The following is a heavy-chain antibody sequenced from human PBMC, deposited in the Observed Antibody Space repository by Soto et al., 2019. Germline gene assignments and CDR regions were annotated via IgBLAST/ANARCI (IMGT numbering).Heavy chain of an antibody. D-gene: IGHD3-3*01. CDR1: GGSITSGGHY. Sequence: QVQLQESGPGLVEPSQTLSLTCTVSGGSITSGGHYWSWIRQDPAKGLEWIGYVFYSGTTYYNPSHRSRVTISVDTSKNQFSLTVTSVTAADTAVYFCARAFWTGDSHYGMDVWGQGTTVTVSS. J-gene: IGHJ6*02. V-gene: IGHV4-31*02. CDR2: VFYSGTT. CDR3: ARAFWTGDSHYGMDV.